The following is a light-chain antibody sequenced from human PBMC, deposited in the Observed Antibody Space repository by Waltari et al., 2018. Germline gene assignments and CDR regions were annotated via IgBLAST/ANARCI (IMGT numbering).Light chain of an antibody. J-gene: IGLJ3*02. Sequence: QSVLTQPPSASGTRGQRVTVSCSGGSSNIGSHFVQWYQPLPGTAPKLLLYYTNQRPSGVPDRFSGSKSGASASLAISGLQSEDEADYYCATWDRSLNVWMFGGGTKLTVL. V-gene: IGLV1-44*01. CDR3: ATWDRSLNVWM. CDR1: SSNIGSHF. CDR2: YTN.